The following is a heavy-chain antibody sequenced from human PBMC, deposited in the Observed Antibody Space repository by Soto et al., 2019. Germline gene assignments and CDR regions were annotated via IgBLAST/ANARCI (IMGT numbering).Heavy chain of an antibody. CDR1: GASFSGYF. CDR3: AFSTMRQHRDLAY. J-gene: IGHJ4*02. D-gene: IGHD2-2*01. CDR2: INHSGIT. V-gene: IGHV4-34*01. Sequence: QVQLQQWGAGLLKPSETLSLTCAVYGASFSGYFCSWIRQPPGTGLEWNGEINHSGITKYNPFLKRRVTMSGDTSRDQLSRKLGSVTAEDTAVYDCAFSTMRQHRDLAYWGRGTLVTDSS.